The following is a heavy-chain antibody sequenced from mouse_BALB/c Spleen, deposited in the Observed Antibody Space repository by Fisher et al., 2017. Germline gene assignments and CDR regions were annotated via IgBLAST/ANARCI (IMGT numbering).Heavy chain of an antibody. J-gene: IGHJ1*01. CDR3: ARCGNYGFDV. V-gene: IGHV1S135*01. Sequence: KFKGKATLTVDKSSSTAFMHLNSLTSEDSAVYYCARCGNYGFDVWGAGTTVTVSS. D-gene: IGHD2-1*01.